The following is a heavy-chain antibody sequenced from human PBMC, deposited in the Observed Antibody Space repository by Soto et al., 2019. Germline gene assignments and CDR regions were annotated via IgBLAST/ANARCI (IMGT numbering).Heavy chain of an antibody. CDR2: IHYRGNT. CDR3: ARYSESHTELDY. CDR1: GGSISGYY. D-gene: IGHD1-26*01. Sequence: QVQLLESGPGLVKPSETLSLTCTVSGGSISGYYWSWIRQPPGKGLEWIGWIHYRGNTLYNPSLNTRLTISVAPSSNQFSLQLRSATAADTAINFCARYSESHTELDYWGQGTLVTVSS. J-gene: IGHJ4*02. V-gene: IGHV4-59*12.